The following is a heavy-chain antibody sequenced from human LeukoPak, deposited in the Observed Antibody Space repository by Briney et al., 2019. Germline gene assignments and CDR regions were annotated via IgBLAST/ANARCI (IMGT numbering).Heavy chain of an antibody. CDR1: GYSISSGYY. D-gene: IGHD1-26*01. V-gene: IGHV4-38-2*02. CDR3: ARELVGATGYFQH. Sequence: SETLSLTCTVSGYSISSGYYWGWIRQPPGKGLEWIGSIYHSGSTYYNPSLKSRVTISVDTSKNQFSLKLSSVTAADTAVYYCARELVGATGYFQHWGQGTLVTVS. CDR2: IYHSGST. J-gene: IGHJ1*01.